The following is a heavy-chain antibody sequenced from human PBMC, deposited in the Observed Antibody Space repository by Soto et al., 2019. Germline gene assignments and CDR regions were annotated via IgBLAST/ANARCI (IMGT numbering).Heavy chain of an antibody. CDR2: MNPNSGNT. CDR3: ARVWGTIDY. Sequence: QVQLVQSGAEVKKPGASVKVSCKASGYTFTNYDINWVRQATGQGLEWMGWMNPNSGNTGSAQKFQGRITMTMDTSTGTAYMELTSLRYEDTAVYYCARVWGTIDYWGQGTLVTVSS. V-gene: IGHV1-8*01. J-gene: IGHJ4*02. D-gene: IGHD3-16*01. CDR1: GYTFTNYD.